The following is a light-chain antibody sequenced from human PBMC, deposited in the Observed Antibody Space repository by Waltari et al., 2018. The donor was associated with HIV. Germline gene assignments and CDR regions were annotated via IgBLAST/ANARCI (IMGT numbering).Light chain of an antibody. CDR2: GIY. J-gene: IGKJ2*01. V-gene: IGKV3-15*01. CDR1: QNIDRN. Sequence: EIVMTQSPATLSLSPGDGATLSCRASQNIDRNLAWYQQKPGQSPRLLIYGIYTRATGIPAKFSGSGSGTEFTLTVSSLQSEDFALYYCQQYNDWPYTFGQGTKL. CDR3: QQYNDWPYT.